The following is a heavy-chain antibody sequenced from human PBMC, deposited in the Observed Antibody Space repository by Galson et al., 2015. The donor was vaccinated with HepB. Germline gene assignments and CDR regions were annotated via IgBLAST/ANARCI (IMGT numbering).Heavy chain of an antibody. CDR2: ISYDGSNK. J-gene: IGHJ6*02. V-gene: IGHV3-30*04. Sequence: SLRLSCAASGFTFSSYAMHWVRQAPGKGLEWVAVISYDGSNKCYADSVKGRFTISRDNSKNTLYLQMNSLRAEDTAVYYCARGAAAAPKVYYYGMDVWGQGTTVTVSS. CDR1: GFTFSSYA. CDR3: ARGAAAAPKVYYYGMDV. D-gene: IGHD6-13*01.